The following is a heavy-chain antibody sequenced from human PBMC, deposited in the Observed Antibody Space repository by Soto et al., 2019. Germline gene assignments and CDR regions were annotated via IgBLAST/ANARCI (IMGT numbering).Heavy chain of an antibody. V-gene: IGHV1-8*01. J-gene: IGHJ5*02. CDR2: MNPRNGNT. Sequence: QVQLVQSGAEVKKPGASVKVSCKTSGYTFITYEINWVRQAPGQGLEWMGWMNPRNGNTGYAQKFQGRVALTRDTSTNTAYMELTNLTSKDTAVYYCARGDSFTSSWYWFDPWGQGTLVTVSS. D-gene: IGHD6-13*01. CDR3: ARGDSFTSSWYWFDP. CDR1: GYTFITYE.